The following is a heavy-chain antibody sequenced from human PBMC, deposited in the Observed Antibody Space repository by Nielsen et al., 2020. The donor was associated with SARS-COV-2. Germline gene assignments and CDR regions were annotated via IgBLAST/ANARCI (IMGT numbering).Heavy chain of an antibody. D-gene: IGHD4-17*01. Sequence: GESLKISCAASGFTFNTYEMNWVRQAPGEALEWLSYIGGNGRNIFYADSVKGRFTISRDNSKNTLYLQMNSLRAEDTAVYYCARVDDYGDYGGIDYWGQGTLVTVSS. CDR1: GFTFNTYE. CDR3: ARVDDYGDYGGIDY. J-gene: IGHJ4*02. CDR2: IGGNGRNI. V-gene: IGHV3-48*03.